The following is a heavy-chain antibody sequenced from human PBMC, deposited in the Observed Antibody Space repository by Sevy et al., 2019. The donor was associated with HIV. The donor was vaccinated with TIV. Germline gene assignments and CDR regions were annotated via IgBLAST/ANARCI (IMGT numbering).Heavy chain of an antibody. CDR2: IHADGSS. CDR1: GFNVNDNY. V-gene: IGHV3-53*01. CDR3: ARDRRFCGNECYLYYYYGMDV. D-gene: IGHD3-16*02. J-gene: IGHJ6*02. Sequence: GGSLRLSCAASGFNVNDNYMTWVRQAPGKGLEWVSIIHADGSSYYADSVKGRFTMSRDDSKNIVNLQMNRLRVDDTAVYYGARDRRFCGNECYLYYYYGMDVWGQGTAVTVSS.